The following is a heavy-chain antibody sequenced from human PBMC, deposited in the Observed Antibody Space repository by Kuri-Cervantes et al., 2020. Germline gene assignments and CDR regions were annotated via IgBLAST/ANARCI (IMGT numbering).Heavy chain of an antibody. V-gene: IGHV4-28*01. D-gene: IGHD3-22*01. CDR1: GYSISSGNW. CDR2: IYYSGST. J-gene: IGHJ4*02. Sequence: LRLSCAVSGYSISSGNWWGWLRQTPGKRLEWIAYIYYSGSTYYNPSLKSRVTMSVDTSKSQFSLKLSSVTAEDTAVYYCAESGDSSGYPSGLFDYWGQGTLVTVSS. CDR3: AESGDSSGYPSGLFDY.